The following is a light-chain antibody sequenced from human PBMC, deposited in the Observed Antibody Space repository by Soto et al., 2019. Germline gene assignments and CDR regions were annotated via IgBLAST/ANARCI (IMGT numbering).Light chain of an antibody. CDR3: EVYGDSSPT. CDR1: QTISSSY. J-gene: IGKJ1*01. Sequence: EMVLTQSPGTLSLSPGERATLSCCASQTISSSYSAWYQQKPGQSPRVLIYSVSTRATRIPERFSGSGSGTDFTLTISRLEPGDFAVYYCEVYGDSSPTFGQGTKVEMK. CDR2: SVS. V-gene: IGKV3-20*01.